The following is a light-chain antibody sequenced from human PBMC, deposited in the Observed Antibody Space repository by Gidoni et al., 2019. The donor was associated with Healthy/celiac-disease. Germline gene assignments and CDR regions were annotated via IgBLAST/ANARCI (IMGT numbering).Light chain of an antibody. CDR2: GAS. CDR1: QSVSSSY. CDR3: QQYGSSRWT. V-gene: IGKV3-20*01. Sequence: EVVLTQSPGTLSLSPGQRATLSCRASQSVSSSYLAWYQQKPGQAPSLRIYGASSRATGIPDRFSGSGSGTDFTLTISRLEPEDFAVYYCQQYGSSRWTFGQGTKVEIK. J-gene: IGKJ1*01.